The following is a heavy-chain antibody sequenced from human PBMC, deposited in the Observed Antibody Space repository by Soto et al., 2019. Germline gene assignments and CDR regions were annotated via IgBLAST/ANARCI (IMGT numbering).Heavy chain of an antibody. CDR2: ISSGSTIR. CDR1: GFTFSSYS. Sequence: GGSVRLSXAASGFTFSSYSMNWVRQAPGKGLEWVSHISSGSTIRYYADYVKGRFTISRDNDRNSLFLQMNSLRDGDTAVYYCARDRYCSTTTCYTEKNYWGQGALVTVSS. V-gene: IGHV3-48*02. CDR3: ARDRYCSTTTCYTEKNY. J-gene: IGHJ4*02. D-gene: IGHD2-2*01.